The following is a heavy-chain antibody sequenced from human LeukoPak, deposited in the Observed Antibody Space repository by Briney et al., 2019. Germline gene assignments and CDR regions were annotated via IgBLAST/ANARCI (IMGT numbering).Heavy chain of an antibody. D-gene: IGHD3-3*01. CDR1: GGSISRYY. V-gene: IGHV4-59*01. CDR2: IQSSGST. Sequence: SETLSLTCTVPGGSISRYYWSWVRQPPGKGLEWIGYIQSSGSTNYNPSLKSRVTISVDTSKNQFSLKLTSVTAADTAVYYCARDVFGVTLGRFDPWGQGTLVTVSS. J-gene: IGHJ5*02. CDR3: ARDVFGVTLGRFDP.